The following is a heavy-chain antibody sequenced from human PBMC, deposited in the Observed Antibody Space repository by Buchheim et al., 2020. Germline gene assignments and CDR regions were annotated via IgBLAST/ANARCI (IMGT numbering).Heavy chain of an antibody. J-gene: IGHJ1*01. D-gene: IGHD3-10*01. CDR1: GFTFSSYG. Sequence: QVQLVESGGGVVQPGRSLRLSCAASGFTFSSYGMHWVRQAPGKGLEWVAVISYDGSNKYYADSVKGRFTISRDNSKNTRYLQMNSLRAEDTAVYYCAKDPLWFGELLGRYFQHWGQGTL. V-gene: IGHV3-30*18. CDR3: AKDPLWFGELLGRYFQH. CDR2: ISYDGSNK.